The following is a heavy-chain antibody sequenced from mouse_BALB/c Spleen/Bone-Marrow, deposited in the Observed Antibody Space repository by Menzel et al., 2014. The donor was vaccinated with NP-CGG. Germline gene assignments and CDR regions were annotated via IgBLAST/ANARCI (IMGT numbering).Heavy chain of an antibody. J-gene: IGHJ4*01. CDR3: ASSYALDS. Sequence: EVKLMESGGGLVQPGGSLRLSCATSGFTFTDYFMSWVRPPPGKALEWLGFIRNKANGYTTEYSASVKGRFTIPRDNSQSILYLQLSTLRPEDSATYYCASSYALDSWGQGTSVTVSS. CDR1: GFTFTDYF. CDR2: IRNKANGYTT. V-gene: IGHV7-3*02.